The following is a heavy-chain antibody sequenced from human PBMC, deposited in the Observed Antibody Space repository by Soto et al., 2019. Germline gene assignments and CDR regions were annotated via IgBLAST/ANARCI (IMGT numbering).Heavy chain of an antibody. V-gene: IGHV3-23*01. J-gene: IGHJ4*02. Sequence: EVQLLESGGGLVQPGGSLRLSCAASGFTFSSYAMSWVRQAPGRGLGWVSVISGSGGSKYYADSVKGRFTISRDNSKNTLKLQMSSLRAEEAAVYCWARGSGAWYFDYWGQGTLVTVSS. CDR1: GFTFSSYA. CDR3: ARGSGAWYFDY. CDR2: ISGSGGSK. D-gene: IGHD3-10*01.